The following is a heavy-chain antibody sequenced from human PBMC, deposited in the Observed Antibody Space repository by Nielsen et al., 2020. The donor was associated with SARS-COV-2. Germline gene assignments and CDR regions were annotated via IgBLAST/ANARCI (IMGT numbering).Heavy chain of an antibody. CDR2: INHSGST. V-gene: IGHV4-34*01. D-gene: IGHD3-16*02. CDR3: ARGPDSYDYVWGSYRPRGMDV. J-gene: IGHJ6*02. CDR1: GGSFSGYY. Sequence: GSLRLSCAVYGGSFSGYYWSWIRQPPGKGLEWIGEINHSGSTNYNPSLKSRVTISVDTSKNQFSLKLSSVTAADTAVYYCARGPDSYDYVWGSYRPRGMDVWGQGTTVTVSS.